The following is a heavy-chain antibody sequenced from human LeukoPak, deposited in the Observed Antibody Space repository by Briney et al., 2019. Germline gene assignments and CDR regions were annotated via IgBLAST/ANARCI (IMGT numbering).Heavy chain of an antibody. CDR2: INPNSGGT. CDR3: ARGIGSGSYGRFDP. D-gene: IGHD3-10*01. J-gene: IGHJ5*02. CDR1: GYTFTSYA. V-gene: IGHV1-2*02. Sequence: GASVKVSCKASGYTFTSYAISWVRQAPGQGLEWMGWINPNSGGTNYAQTFQGRVTMTRDPSISTSYMELSRLTSDDTAVYYCARGIGSGSYGRFDPWGQGTLVTVSS.